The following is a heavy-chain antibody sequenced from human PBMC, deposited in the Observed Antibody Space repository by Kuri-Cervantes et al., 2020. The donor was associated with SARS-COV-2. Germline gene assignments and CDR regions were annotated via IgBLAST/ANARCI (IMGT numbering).Heavy chain of an antibody. Sequence: LSLTCAASGFTFSSYWMSWVRQAPGKGLEWVANIKQDGSEKYYVDSVKGRFTISRDNAKNPLYLQMNSLRAEDTAVYYCAREEVVVVPAAIWGRLYYYYGMDVWGQGTTVTVSS. CDR3: AREEVVVVPAAIWGRLYYYYGMDV. CDR2: IKQDGSEK. CDR1: GFTFSSYW. D-gene: IGHD2-2*02. J-gene: IGHJ6*02. V-gene: IGHV3-7*05.